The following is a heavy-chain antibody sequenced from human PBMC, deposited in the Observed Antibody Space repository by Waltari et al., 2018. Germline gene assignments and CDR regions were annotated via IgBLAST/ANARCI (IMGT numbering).Heavy chain of an antibody. D-gene: IGHD4-17*01. J-gene: IGHJ4*02. CDR2: ISYDGSNK. Sequence: QVQLVESGGGVVQPGRSLRLSCAASGFTFSSYAMHWGHQAPGKGLEWVAVISYDGSNKYYADSVKGRFTISRDNSKNTLYLQMNSLRAEDTAVYYCARSEKTTVVTPDYWGQGTLVTVSS. CDR3: ARSEKTTVVTPDY. CDR1: GFTFSSYA. V-gene: IGHV3-30-3*01.